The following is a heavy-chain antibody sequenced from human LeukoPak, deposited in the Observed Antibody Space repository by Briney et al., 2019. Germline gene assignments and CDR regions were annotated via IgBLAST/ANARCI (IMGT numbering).Heavy chain of an antibody. D-gene: IGHD5-12*01. CDR1: GFTFSSYS. Sequence: LSGGSLRLSCAASGFTFSSYSMNWVRQAPGKGLEWVSYISSSSSTIYYADSVKGRFTISRDNAKNSLYLQMNSLRAEDTAVYYCAREGGVATIAFDYWGQGTLVTVSS. CDR2: ISSSSSTI. CDR3: AREGGVATIAFDY. J-gene: IGHJ4*02. V-gene: IGHV3-48*04.